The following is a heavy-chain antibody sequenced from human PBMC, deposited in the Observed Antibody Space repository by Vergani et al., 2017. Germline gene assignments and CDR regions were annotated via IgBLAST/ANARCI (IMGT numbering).Heavy chain of an antibody. CDR1: GGSISSGSYY. D-gene: IGHD4-17*01. Sequence: QVQLQESGPGLVKPSQTLSLTCTVSGGSISSGSYYWSWIRQPAGKGLEWIGRIYTSGSTNYNPSLKSRVTISVDTSKNQFSLKLSSVTAADTAVYYCGRDPRSTVTKYYFDYWGQGTLVTVSS. J-gene: IGHJ4*02. CDR2: IYTSGST. CDR3: GRDPRSTVTKYYFDY. V-gene: IGHV4-61*02.